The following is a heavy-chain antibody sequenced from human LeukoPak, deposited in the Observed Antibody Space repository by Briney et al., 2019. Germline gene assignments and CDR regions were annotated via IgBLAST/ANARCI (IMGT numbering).Heavy chain of an antibody. V-gene: IGHV4-34*01. CDR3: ARVRIPQYYYDSSGYNYYYYYYMDV. CDR1: GGSFRGYY. Sequence: SETLSLTXAVYGGSFRGYYWSWIRQPPGKGLEWIGEINHSGSINYNPSLKSRVTISADTSKNHFSLKLSSVTAADTAVYYCARVRIPQYYYDSSGYNYYYYYYMDVWGKGTTVTVSS. J-gene: IGHJ6*03. D-gene: IGHD3-22*01. CDR2: INHSGSI.